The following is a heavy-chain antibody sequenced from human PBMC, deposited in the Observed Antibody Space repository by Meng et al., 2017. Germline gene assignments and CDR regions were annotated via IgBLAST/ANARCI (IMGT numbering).Heavy chain of an antibody. CDR1: GFTFSNYA. J-gene: IGHJ6*02. CDR2: ISYDGSNK. Sequence: GESPKISCAAPGFTFSNYAMHWVRQAPGKGLEWVAVISYDGSNKYYADSVQGRFTISRDNSKNTLYLQMSSLRAEDASVYYCARDVGSGSYSKYSGMDVWGQGTTVTVSS. D-gene: IGHD3-10*01. CDR3: ARDVGSGSYSKYSGMDV. V-gene: IGHV3-30*04.